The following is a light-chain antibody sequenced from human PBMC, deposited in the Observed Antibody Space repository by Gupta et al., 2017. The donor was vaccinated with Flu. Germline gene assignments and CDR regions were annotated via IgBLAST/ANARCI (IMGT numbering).Light chain of an antibody. CDR3: MHTTRWAWT. CDR2: KAS. CDR1: QSLVSSDGDSY. V-gene: IGKV2-30*01. J-gene: IGKJ1*01. Sequence: DDVLTQSPLSLPVTLGQSASISCRSSQSLVSSDGDSYLSWFHQRPGQPPRRLIYKASNRDSGVPDRISGSGSGTDFTLKISRVEAEDVGVYYCMHTTRWAWTFGQGTKVEI.